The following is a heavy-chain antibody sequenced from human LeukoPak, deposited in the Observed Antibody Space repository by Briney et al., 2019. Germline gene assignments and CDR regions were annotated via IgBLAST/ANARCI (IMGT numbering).Heavy chain of an antibody. Sequence: PSETLSLTCAVYGGSFSGYYWSWIRQPPGKGLEWIGEINHSGSTNYNPSLKSRVTISVDTSKNQFSLKLSSVTAADTAEYYCAGDHSSSWNEYFQHWGQGTLVTVSS. J-gene: IGHJ1*01. V-gene: IGHV4-34*01. CDR2: INHSGST. CDR1: GGSFSGYY. CDR3: AGDHSSSWNEYFQH. D-gene: IGHD6-13*01.